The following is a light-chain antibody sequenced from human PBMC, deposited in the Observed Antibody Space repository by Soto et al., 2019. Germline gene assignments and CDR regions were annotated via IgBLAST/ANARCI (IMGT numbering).Light chain of an antibody. J-gene: IGKJ2*01. CDR1: QSISSN. CDR3: QQYNNWPPLYT. CDR2: GAS. Sequence: EIVMTQSPATLSMSPGERATLSCRASQSISSNLAWYQQKPGQAPRLLIYGASTRATGIPARFSGSGSGTNFTLTISSLQSEDFAIYYCQQYNNWPPLYTFGQGTKVDIK. V-gene: IGKV3-15*01.